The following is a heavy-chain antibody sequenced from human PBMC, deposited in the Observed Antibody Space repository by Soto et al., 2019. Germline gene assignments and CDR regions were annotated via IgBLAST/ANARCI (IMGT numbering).Heavy chain of an antibody. CDR3: ARVPHFWSGWAYYYYGMDV. D-gene: IGHD3-3*02. CDR1: GYTFTSYG. J-gene: IGHJ6*02. CDR2: ISAYNGNT. Sequence: QVQLVQSGAEVKKPGASVKVSCKASGYTFTSYGISWVRQAPGQGLEWMGWISAYNGNTNYAQKLQGRVTMTTDTATSTAYMELRSLRSDDTAVYYCARVPHFWSGWAYYYYGMDVWGQGTTVTVSS. V-gene: IGHV1-18*04.